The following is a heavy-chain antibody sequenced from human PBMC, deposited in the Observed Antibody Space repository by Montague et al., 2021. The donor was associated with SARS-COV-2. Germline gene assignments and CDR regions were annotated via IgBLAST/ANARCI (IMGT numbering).Heavy chain of an antibody. D-gene: IGHD3-10*01. Sequence: SLRLSCAASGFTVSSNYMSWVRQAPGKGLEWVSLIYSSGRTSYADSVKGRFTMSRDNSKNTLYLQMNSLRAEDTAVYYCARDFGESRDHWGQGTPVTVSS. CDR3: ARDFGESRDH. CDR2: IYSSGRT. V-gene: IGHV3-53*01. CDR1: GFTVSSNY. J-gene: IGHJ4*02.